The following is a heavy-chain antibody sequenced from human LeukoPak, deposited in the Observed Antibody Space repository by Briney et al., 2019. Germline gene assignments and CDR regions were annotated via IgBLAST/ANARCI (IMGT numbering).Heavy chain of an antibody. Sequence: PGRSLRLSCAASGFTFSSYSLHWVRQAPGKGLEWVAIIWYDGSNEYYGDSVKGRFTISRDDSKNTVHLQMNSLRAEDTAVYYCAKSVSGWYTYDYWGQGTLVTVSS. D-gene: IGHD6-19*01. V-gene: IGHV3-33*06. CDR3: AKSVSGWYTYDY. CDR2: IWYDGSNE. CDR1: GFTFSSYS. J-gene: IGHJ4*02.